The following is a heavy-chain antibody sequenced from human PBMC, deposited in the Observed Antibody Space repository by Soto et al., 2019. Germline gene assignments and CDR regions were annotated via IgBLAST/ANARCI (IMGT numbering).Heavy chain of an antibody. J-gene: IGHJ4*02. CDR1: GFTFSSYA. CDR3: AREEPYYYDSSGYPDY. CDR2: ISYDGSNK. Sequence: PGGSLRLSCAASGFTFSSYAMHWVRQAPGKGLEWVAVISYDGSNKYYADSVKGRFTISRDNSKNTLYLQMNSLRAEDTAVYYCAREEPYYYDSSGYPDYWGQGTLVTVSS. V-gene: IGHV3-30-3*01. D-gene: IGHD3-22*01.